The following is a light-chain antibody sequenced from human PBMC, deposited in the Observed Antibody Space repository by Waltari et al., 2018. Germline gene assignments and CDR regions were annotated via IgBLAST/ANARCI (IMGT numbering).Light chain of an antibody. J-gene: IGKJ4*01. CDR3: QQYDGIAVT. CDR1: QTVSTIA. CDR2: STY. Sequence: EIVLTQSPGTLSLSPGDRATLSCRASQTVSTIALSWYQQKPGQAPRVLIYSTYNRATGIPDRFSGSGSGTDFTLTINRLAPEDFAMYYCQQYDGIAVTFGGGTKVEI. V-gene: IGKV3-20*01.